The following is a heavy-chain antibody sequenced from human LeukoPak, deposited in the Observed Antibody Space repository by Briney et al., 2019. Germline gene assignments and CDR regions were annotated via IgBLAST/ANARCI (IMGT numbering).Heavy chain of an antibody. CDR2: IYYSGST. D-gene: IGHD3-22*01. Sequence: SETLSLTCTVSGGSISSYYWSWIRQPPGKGLEWIGYIYYSGSTNYNPSLKSRVTISVDTSKNQFSLKLSSVTAADTAVYYCARGPDSIIQRIDYWGQGTLVTVSS. J-gene: IGHJ4*02. CDR3: ARGPDSIIQRIDY. V-gene: IGHV4-59*08. CDR1: GGSISSYY.